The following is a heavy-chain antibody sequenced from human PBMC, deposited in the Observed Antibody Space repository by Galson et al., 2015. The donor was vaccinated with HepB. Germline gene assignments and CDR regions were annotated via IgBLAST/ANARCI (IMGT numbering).Heavy chain of an antibody. Sequence: FSSYSMNWVRQAPGKGLEWVSSISSSSSYIYYADSVKGRFTISRDNSKNTLYLQMNSLRAEDTAVYYCARDSSSWYYYYYYGMDVWGQGTTVTVSS. CDR1: FSSYS. D-gene: IGHD6-13*01. J-gene: IGHJ6*02. CDR2: ISSSSSYI. V-gene: IGHV3-21*01. CDR3: ARDSSSWYYYYYYGMDV.